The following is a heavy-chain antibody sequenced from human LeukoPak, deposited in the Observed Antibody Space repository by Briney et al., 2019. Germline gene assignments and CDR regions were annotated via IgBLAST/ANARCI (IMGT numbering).Heavy chain of an antibody. CDR2: IYKSMYSGGST. D-gene: IGHD3-22*01. Sequence: PSETLSLTCTVSGDSIGAYYWSWIRQPAGKGLEWIGRIYKSMYSGGSTDYNPSLKSRVTMSVDTSKNQLSLKLSSLTAADTAVYYCARDPYYYDSSGFDYWGQGTLVTVSS. CDR3: ARDPYYYDSSGFDY. J-gene: IGHJ4*02. CDR1: GDSIGAYY. V-gene: IGHV4-4*07.